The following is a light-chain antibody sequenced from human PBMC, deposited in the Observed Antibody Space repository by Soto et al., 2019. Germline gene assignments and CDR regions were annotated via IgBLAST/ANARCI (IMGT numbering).Light chain of an antibody. CDR1: SSDVGSYNR. CDR3: NSFTTSSTYV. J-gene: IGLJ1*01. CDR2: DVT. Sequence: QSVLTQPPSVSGSPGQSVAISCTGTSSDVGSYNRVAWYQQPPGTAPKLIIYDVTNRPSGVPDRFSGSKSGNTASLTISGLQAEDEADYYCNSFTTSSTYVLGTGTKGTV. V-gene: IGLV2-18*02.